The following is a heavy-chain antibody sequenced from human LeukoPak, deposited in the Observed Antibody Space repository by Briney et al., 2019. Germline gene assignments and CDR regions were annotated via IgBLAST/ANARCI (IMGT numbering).Heavy chain of an antibody. CDR2: IWYDGSNK. CDR3: AKDSSGSGYPT. V-gene: IGHV3-33*06. J-gene: IGHJ5*02. Sequence: GGSLRLSCAASGFTFSSYGMHWVCKAPGKGLEWVAVIWYDGSNKYYADSVKGRFTISRDNSKNTLYLQMNSLRAEDTAVYYCAKDSSGSGYPTWGQGTLVTVSS. D-gene: IGHD3-22*01. CDR1: GFTFSSYG.